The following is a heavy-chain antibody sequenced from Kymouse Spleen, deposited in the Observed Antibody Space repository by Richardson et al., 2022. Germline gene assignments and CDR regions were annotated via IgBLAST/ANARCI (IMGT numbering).Heavy chain of an antibody. J-gene: IGHJ4*02. CDR2: ISYDGSNK. CDR3: AKGITGTPDY. Sequence: QVQLVESGGGVVQPGRSLRLSCAASGFTFSSYGMHWVRQAPGKGLEWVAVISYDGSNKYYADSVKGRFTISRDNSKNTLYLQMNSLRAEDTAVYYCAKGITGTPDYWGQGTLVTVSS. D-gene: IGHD1-20*01,IGHD1-7*01. V-gene: IGHV3-30*18. CDR1: GFTFSSYG.